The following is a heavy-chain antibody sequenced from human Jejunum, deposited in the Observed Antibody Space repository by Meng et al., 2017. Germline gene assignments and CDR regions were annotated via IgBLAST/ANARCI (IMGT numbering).Heavy chain of an antibody. Sequence: EGQLVESGGGLVQPGGSLRLSCAASGFAVSTNYMSWVRQAPGKGLEWVSVIYSGGNTYYADSVKGRFTISRDGSKNTLYLQMNSLRAEDTAVYYCANPYSGSQINDYWGQGTLVTVSS. CDR3: ANPYSGSQINDY. D-gene: IGHD1-26*01. J-gene: IGHJ4*02. CDR1: GFAVSTNY. V-gene: IGHV3-53*01. CDR2: IYSGGNT.